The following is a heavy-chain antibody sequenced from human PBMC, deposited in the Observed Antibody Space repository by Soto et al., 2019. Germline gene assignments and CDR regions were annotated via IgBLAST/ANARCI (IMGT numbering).Heavy chain of an antibody. CDR1: GYTFTSYG. CDR2: ISAYNGNT. J-gene: IGHJ5*02. Sequence: ASVKVSCKASGYTFTSYGISWVRQAPGQGLEWMGWISAYNGNTNYAQKLQGRVTMTTDTSTSTAYMELRSLRSDDTAVHYCARGEVSQLVRPNWFDPWGQGTLVTVSS. V-gene: IGHV1-18*04. D-gene: IGHD6-6*01. CDR3: ARGEVSQLVRPNWFDP.